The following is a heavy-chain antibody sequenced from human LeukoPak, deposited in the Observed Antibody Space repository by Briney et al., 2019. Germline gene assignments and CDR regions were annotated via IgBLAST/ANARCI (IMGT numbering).Heavy chain of an antibody. V-gene: IGHV6-1*01. CDR1: VDSVSSNSAA. CDR2: TYYRAKWYN. Sequence: HTLSLTCAISVDSVSSNSAAWNWIRQSPSRGLEWLGRTYYRAKWYNDYAVSVKSRITINPDTSKNQFSLQLNSVTPEDTAVYYCASYYDILTGYFPCAFDIWGQGTMVTVSS. CDR3: ASYYDILTGYFPCAFDI. D-gene: IGHD3-9*01. J-gene: IGHJ3*02.